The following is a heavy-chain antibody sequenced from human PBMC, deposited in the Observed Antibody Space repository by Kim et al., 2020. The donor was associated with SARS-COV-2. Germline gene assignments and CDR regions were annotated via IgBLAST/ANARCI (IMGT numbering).Heavy chain of an antibody. Sequence: GGSLRLSCAASGFTFSSYAMSWVRQAPGKGLEWVSAISGSGGSTYYADSVKGRFTISRDNSKNTLYLQMNSLRAGDTAVYYCAKSPGGSGSYYNRSALYYYYGMDVWGQGTTVTVSS. D-gene: IGHD3-10*01. J-gene: IGHJ6*02. V-gene: IGHV3-23*01. CDR3: AKSPGGSGSYYNRSALYYYYGMDV. CDR2: ISGSGGST. CDR1: GFTFSSYA.